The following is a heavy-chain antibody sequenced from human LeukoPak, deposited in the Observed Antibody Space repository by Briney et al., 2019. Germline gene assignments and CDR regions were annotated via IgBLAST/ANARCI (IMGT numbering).Heavy chain of an antibody. V-gene: IGHV4-61*02. CDR3: AREGLNMVRGVIPKEAWGWFDP. D-gene: IGHD3-10*01. J-gene: IGHJ5*02. CDR1: GGSVSSGSYY. Sequence: TSETLSLTCTVSGGSVSSGSYYWNWMRQPAGKGLEWIGRIYTSGSTNYNPSLKSRVTISVDTSKNQFSLKLRSVTAADTAVYYSAREGLNMVRGVIPKEAWGWFDPWGQGTLVTVSS. CDR2: IYTSGST.